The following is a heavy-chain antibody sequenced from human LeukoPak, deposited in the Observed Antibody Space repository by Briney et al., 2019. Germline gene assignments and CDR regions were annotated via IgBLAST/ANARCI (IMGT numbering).Heavy chain of an antibody. J-gene: IGHJ6*03. V-gene: IGHV3-30*02. Sequence: GGSLRLSCAVSVFTFSRYGMHWVRQAPGQGREWVGFMRYDGSNKYYADSVKGRFTISRDNSKNTLYLQMNSLRTEDTAVYYCARGGDGYNNPKPLYYYYMDVWGKGTTVTISS. CDR2: MRYDGSNK. CDR3: ARGGDGYNNPKPLYYYYMDV. CDR1: VFTFSRYG. D-gene: IGHD5-24*01.